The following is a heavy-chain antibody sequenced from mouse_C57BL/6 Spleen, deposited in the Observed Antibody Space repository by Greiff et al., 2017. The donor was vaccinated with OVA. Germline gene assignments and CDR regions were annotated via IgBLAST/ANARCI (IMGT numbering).Heavy chain of an antibody. V-gene: IGHV1-26*01. CDR1: GYTFTDYY. J-gene: IGHJ4*01. CDR3: ARKRIYYYGSSLYAMDY. Sequence: VQLQQSGPELVKPGASVKISCKASGYTFTDYYMNWVKQSHGKSLEWIGDINPNNGGTSYNQKFKGNATLTVDKSSSTAYMELRSLTSEDSAVYYCARKRIYYYGSSLYAMDYWGQGTSVTVSS. CDR2: INPNNGGT. D-gene: IGHD1-1*01.